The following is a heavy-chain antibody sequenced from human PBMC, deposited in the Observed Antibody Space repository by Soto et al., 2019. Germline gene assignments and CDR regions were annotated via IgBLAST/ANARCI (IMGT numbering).Heavy chain of an antibody. Sequence: QLQLQESGSGLVKPSQTLSLTCAVSGDSISSGGYSWNWIRQPPGKGLEWIGYIYHSGGTDYNPSPKSRVTITVDSSKNQFSLKLSSVTAADTAEYYFARDSRSGYYLDYWGQGTLVTVSS. CDR2: IYHSGGT. J-gene: IGHJ4*02. CDR1: GDSISSGGYS. V-gene: IGHV4-30-2*01. D-gene: IGHD3-22*01. CDR3: ARDSRSGYYLDY.